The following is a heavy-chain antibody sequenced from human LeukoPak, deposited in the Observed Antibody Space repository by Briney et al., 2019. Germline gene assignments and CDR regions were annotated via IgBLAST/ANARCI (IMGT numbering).Heavy chain of an antibody. CDR1: GYTFTGYY. Sequence: ASVKVSCKASGYTFTGYYMHWVRQAPGQGLEWMGWINPNSGGTNYAQKFQGRVTMTRDTSISTAYMELSRLRSDDTAVYYCARAGGDSSSWGYSYGPSGYYYYMDVRGKGTTVTISS. J-gene: IGHJ6*03. V-gene: IGHV1-2*02. CDR2: INPNSGGT. CDR3: ARAGGDSSSWGYSYGPSGYYYYMDV. D-gene: IGHD6-13*01.